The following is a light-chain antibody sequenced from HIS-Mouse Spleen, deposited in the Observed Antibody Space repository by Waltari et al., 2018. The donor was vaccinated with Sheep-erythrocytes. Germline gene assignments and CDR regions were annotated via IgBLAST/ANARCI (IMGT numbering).Light chain of an antibody. CDR3: QQRYSTPPLT. CDR1: QSISSY. V-gene: IGKV1-39*01. Sequence: DIQMTQSPSSLSASVGDIVTITCRASQSISSYLNWYQQKPGKAPKLLIYAASSLQSGVPSRFSGSGSGTDFTLTISSLQPEDFATYYCQQRYSTPPLTFGGGTKVEIK. J-gene: IGKJ4*01. CDR2: AAS.